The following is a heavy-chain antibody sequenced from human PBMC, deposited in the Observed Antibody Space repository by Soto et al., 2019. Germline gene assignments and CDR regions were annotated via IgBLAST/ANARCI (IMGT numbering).Heavy chain of an antibody. CDR3: AKDNGSGCDWLRVGDASDI. J-gene: IGHJ3*02. CDR2: ISYDGSNK. V-gene: IGHV3-30*18. CDR1: GFTFSSYG. D-gene: IGHD5-12*01. Sequence: QVQLVESGGGVVQPGRSLRLSCAASGFTFSSYGMHWVRQAPGKGLEWVAVISYDGSNKYYADSVKGRLTISRDNSKNTLYLKRNSLRGEDTAVYYCAKDNGSGCDWLRVGDASDIWGQGTMVTVSS.